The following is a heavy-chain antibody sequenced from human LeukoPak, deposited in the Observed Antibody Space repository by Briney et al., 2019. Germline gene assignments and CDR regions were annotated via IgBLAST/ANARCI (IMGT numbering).Heavy chain of an antibody. J-gene: IGHJ4*02. D-gene: IGHD1-1*01. Sequence: GGSLRLSCAASGFTFSRYTMNWVRQAPGKGLEWVASISGGSNYIYYADSLKGRFTISRDNAKNSLYLQMDSLRAEDTAVYYCARGPGLLTGHDLISGYWGQGTLVTVSS. V-gene: IGHV3-21*01. CDR1: GFTFSRYT. CDR3: ARGPGLLTGHDLISGY. CDR2: ISGGSNYI.